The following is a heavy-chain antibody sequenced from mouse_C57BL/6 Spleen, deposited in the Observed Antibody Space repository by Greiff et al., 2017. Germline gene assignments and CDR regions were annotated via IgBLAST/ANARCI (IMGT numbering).Heavy chain of an antibody. CDR3: ASWGYGNYVPFAY. V-gene: IGHV1-55*01. D-gene: IGHD2-10*02. J-gene: IGHJ3*01. Sequence: QVQLQQPGAELVKPGASVKMSCKASGYTFTSYWITWVKQRPGQGLEWIGDIYPGSGSTNYNEKFKSKATLTVDTSSSTAYMQLSSLTSEDSAVYYCASWGYGNYVPFAYWGQGTLVTVAA. CDR1: GYTFTSYW. CDR2: IYPGSGST.